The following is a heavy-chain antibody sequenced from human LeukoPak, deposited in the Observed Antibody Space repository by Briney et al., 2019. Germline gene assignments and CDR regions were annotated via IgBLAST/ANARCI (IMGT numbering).Heavy chain of an antibody. Sequence: GASVTVSCTASGYTFTGYYMHWVRQAPGQGLEWMGWINPNSGGTNYAPLFRGRVTITRDTSISTAYMELRRLRSDDTAVYYCARVSGCSSTSCYRFHYGMDVWGQGTTVTVSS. CDR1: GYTFTGYY. D-gene: IGHD2-2*01. V-gene: IGHV1-2*02. CDR2: INPNSGGT. J-gene: IGHJ6*02. CDR3: ARVSGCSSTSCYRFHYGMDV.